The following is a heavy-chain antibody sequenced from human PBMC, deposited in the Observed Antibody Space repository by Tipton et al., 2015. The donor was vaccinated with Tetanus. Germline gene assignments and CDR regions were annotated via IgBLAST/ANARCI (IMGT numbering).Heavy chain of an antibody. CDR2: ISNDGSLK. CDR1: GFIFSDSN. CDR3: ARVAGFCGGDYLDS. V-gene: IGHV3-30*04. Sequence: SLRLSCAASGFIFSDSNMHWVRQAPGKGLEAVALISNDGSLKFYADSVTGRFTISRDNSEDTLYLRMDSLRPEDTAVYYCARVAGFCGGDYLDSWGLGAQVTVSS. J-gene: IGHJ4*02. D-gene: IGHD2-21*01.